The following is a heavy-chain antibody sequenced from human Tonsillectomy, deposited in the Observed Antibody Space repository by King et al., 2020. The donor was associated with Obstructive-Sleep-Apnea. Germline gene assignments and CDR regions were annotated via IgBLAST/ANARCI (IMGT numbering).Heavy chain of an antibody. CDR3: ARATRGYWFDP. CDR2: IYYSGGT. D-gene: IGHD1-1*01. J-gene: IGHJ5*02. V-gene: IGHV4-59*01. CDR1: GGSISSYY. Sequence: QLQESGPGLVKPSETLSLTCTVSGGSISSYYWSWIRQPPGKGLEWIGYIYYSGGTNYNPSLKSRVTISVDTSKNQFSLKLSPVTAADTAVYYCARATRGYWFDPWGQGTLVTVSS.